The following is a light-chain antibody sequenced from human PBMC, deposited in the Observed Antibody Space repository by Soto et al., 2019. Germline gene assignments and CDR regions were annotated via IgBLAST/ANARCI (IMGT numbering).Light chain of an antibody. CDR1: SSDVGGYNY. V-gene: IGLV2-8*01. CDR2: EVN. Sequence: QSALTQPPSASGSPGQSVAISCTGTSSDVGGYNYVSWYQQHPGKAPKLMIYEVNKRPSGVPDRFSGSKSGNTASLTVSGLQAEDEADYYCAAWDDRLSCPVFGGGTKLTVL. J-gene: IGLJ2*01. CDR3: AAWDDRLSCPV.